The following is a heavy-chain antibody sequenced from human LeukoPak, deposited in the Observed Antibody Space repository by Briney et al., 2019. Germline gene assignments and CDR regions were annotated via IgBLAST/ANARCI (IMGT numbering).Heavy chain of an antibody. CDR2: ISGGGSST. CDR1: GFTFGTYG. V-gene: IGHV3-23*01. D-gene: IGHD5-12*01. CDR3: AKGDIVATGPDY. J-gene: IGHJ4*02. Sequence: PGGSLRLSCAASGFTFGTYGMTWVRQAPGKGLERVSAISGGGSSTYYADSVKGRFTMSRDNSKNTLYLQMNSLRAEDTAVYYCAKGDIVATGPDYWGQGTLVTVSS.